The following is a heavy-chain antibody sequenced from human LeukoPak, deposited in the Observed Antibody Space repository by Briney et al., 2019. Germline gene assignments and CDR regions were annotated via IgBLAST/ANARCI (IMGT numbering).Heavy chain of an antibody. D-gene: IGHD4-23*01. CDR2: IYNDGGLP. CDR1: GFSFSSYG. CDR3: AQGHYVGNSVFLDN. V-gene: IGHV3-33*07. Sequence: GGSLRLSCAASGFSFSSYGMYWVRQAPGKGLEWVALIYNDGGLPNYLDSVRGRFTITRDNSKNTLYLQMDSLRVEDTAVYYCAQGHYVGNSVFLDNWGQGSLVIVSS. J-gene: IGHJ4*02.